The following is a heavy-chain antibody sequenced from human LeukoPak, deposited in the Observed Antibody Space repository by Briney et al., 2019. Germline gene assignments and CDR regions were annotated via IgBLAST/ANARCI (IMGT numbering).Heavy chain of an antibody. D-gene: IGHD1-1*01. V-gene: IGHV3-23*01. CDR3: AKDPRGSLERRGHFDF. CDR2: ISASGGST. J-gene: IGHJ4*02. Sequence: GGSLRLSCAASGFAFDIYAMTWVRQAPGKGLEWVSGISASGGSTYYADSVKGRFTISRDNSKNTVYLQMNSLRGEDKAVYYCAKDPRGSLERRGHFDFWGQGTLVTVSS. CDR1: GFAFDIYA.